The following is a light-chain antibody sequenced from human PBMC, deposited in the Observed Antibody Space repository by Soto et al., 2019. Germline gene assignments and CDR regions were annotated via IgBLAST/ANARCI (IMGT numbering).Light chain of an antibody. CDR1: QSVSSC. J-gene: IGKJ4*01. V-gene: IGKV3-11*01. Sequence: EIVLTQSPATLSLSPGERATLSCRPSQSVSSCLAWYQQKPGQPPRLLIYDASYRAAGIPARFSGSGSGTDCTLTISSLEPEDSAVYYCQQRSNFPLRSLAFGGGTKVDI. CDR2: DAS. CDR3: QQRSNFPLRSLA.